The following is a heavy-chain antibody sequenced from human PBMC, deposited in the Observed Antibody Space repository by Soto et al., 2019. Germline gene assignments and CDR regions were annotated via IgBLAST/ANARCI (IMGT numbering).Heavy chain of an antibody. CDR3: AKDAFSTSPYYFDS. D-gene: IGHD2-2*01. CDR1: GFTFDDYA. V-gene: IGHV3-9*01. CDR2: ISWNSGSI. Sequence: EVQLVESGGGLVQPGRSLRLSCAASGFTFDDYAMHWVRQAPGKGLEWVSGISWNSGSIGYADSVKGRFTISRDNAKNSLYLQRNSLRAEDRALYYCAKDAFSTSPYYFDSWGQGPRVTVSP. J-gene: IGHJ4*02.